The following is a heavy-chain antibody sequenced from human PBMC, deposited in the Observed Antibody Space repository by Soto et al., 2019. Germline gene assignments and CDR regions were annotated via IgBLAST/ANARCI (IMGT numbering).Heavy chain of an antibody. CDR1: GFTFSSYA. J-gene: IGHJ3*02. CDR2: IGTAGDT. D-gene: IGHD3-10*01. CDR3: AREQWFNAFDI. V-gene: IGHV3-13*01. Sequence: GGSLRLSCAASGFTFSSYAMSWVRQAPGKGLEWVSAIGTAGDTYYPGSVKGRFTISRENAKNSLYLQMNSLRAGDTAVYYCAREQWFNAFDIWGQGTMVTVSS.